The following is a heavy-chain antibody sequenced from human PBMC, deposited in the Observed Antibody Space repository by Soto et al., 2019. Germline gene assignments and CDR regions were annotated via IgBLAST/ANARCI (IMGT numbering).Heavy chain of an antibody. D-gene: IGHD2-8*01. CDR3: ARHGAMTNVALAC. CDR2: IYYSGST. V-gene: IGHV4-39*01. J-gene: IGHJ4*02. Sequence: SETLSLTCTVSGGFISSSAYYWGWIRQPPGKGLEWIGSIYYSGSTYYNGNTYYSPSLKSRVTISLDTSKSQFQFSLKLSSVTAADTAVYYCARHGAMTNVALACWGQGTLVTVSS. CDR1: GGFISSSAYY.